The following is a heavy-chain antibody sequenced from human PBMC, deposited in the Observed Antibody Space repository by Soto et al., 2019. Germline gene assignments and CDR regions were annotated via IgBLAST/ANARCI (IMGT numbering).Heavy chain of an antibody. CDR3: ARVHDYRIKFDS. CDR2: IYHSGST. J-gene: IGHJ4*02. Sequence: SETLTLTCAVSGYSISSGYYWGWIRQPPGKGLEWIGSIYHSGSTYYNPSLKSRVTISVDTSKNQFSLKLSSVRAADTAVYYCARVHDYRIKFDSWGQGALVTVSS. D-gene: IGHD4-4*01. CDR1: GYSISSGYY. V-gene: IGHV4-38-2*01.